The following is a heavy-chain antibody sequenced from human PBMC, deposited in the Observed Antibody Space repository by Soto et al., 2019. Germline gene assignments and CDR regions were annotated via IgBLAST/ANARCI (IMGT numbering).Heavy chain of an antibody. CDR1: GHSFTSLD. CDR3: ARGVSAGVDY. J-gene: IGHJ4*02. CDR2: MQPSTGRT. Sequence: GASVKVSCKASGHSFTSLDINCVRQTAGQGLEWMGWMQPSTGRTGYAQKFQGRVTMTRDTSINTAYMELTTLTSDDTAFYYCARGVSAGVDYWGQGTLVTVSS. V-gene: IGHV1-8*01. D-gene: IGHD1-26*01.